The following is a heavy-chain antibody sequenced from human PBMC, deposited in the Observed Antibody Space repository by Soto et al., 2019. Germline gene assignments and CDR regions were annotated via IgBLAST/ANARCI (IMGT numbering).Heavy chain of an antibody. CDR1: GVSISNSSYY. J-gene: IGHJ4*02. V-gene: IGHV4-39*01. Sequence: SETLSLTCTVSGVSISNSSYYWGWIRRPPGKGLEWIGTIYYSGITYYNPSLKSRVTISVDTSKNQFSLKLTSVTAADTAVYYCARNGSNWGQGTLVTVCS. CDR2: IYYSGIT. CDR3: ARNGSN.